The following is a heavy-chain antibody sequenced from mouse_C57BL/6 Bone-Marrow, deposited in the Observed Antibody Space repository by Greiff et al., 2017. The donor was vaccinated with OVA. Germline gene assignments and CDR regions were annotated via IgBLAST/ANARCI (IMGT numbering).Heavy chain of an antibody. Sequence: DVKLVESGGDLVKPGGSLKLSCAASGFTFSSYGMSWVRQTPDKRLEWVATISSGGSYTYYPDSVKGRFTISRDNAKNTLYLQMSSLKSEDTAMYYCARHDDYDEDYYAMDYWGQGTSVTVSS. CDR1: GFTFSSYG. V-gene: IGHV5-6*02. J-gene: IGHJ4*01. CDR3: ARHDDYDEDYYAMDY. D-gene: IGHD2-4*01. CDR2: ISSGGSYT.